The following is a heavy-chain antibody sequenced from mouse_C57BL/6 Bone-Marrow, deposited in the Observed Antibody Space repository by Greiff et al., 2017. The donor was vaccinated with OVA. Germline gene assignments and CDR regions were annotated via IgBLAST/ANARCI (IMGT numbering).Heavy chain of an antibody. J-gene: IGHJ1*03. Sequence: EVKLVESGPGLAKPSQTLSLTCSVTGYSITSDYWNWIRKFPGNKLEYMGYISYSGSTYYHPSLKSRISITRDNSKNQYYLQLNSVTTEDTATYYCARDVYGSPPWYYDVWGTGTTVTVSS. CDR2: ISYSGST. CDR3: ARDVYGSPPWYYDV. V-gene: IGHV3-8*01. D-gene: IGHD1-1*01. CDR1: GYSITSDY.